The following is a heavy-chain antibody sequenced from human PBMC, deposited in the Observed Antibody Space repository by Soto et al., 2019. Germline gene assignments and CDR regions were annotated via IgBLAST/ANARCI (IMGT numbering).Heavy chain of an antibody. CDR3: ARLQLYCSSTSCYANYYYGMDV. J-gene: IGHJ6*02. Sequence: SGPTLVNPTETLTLTCTVSGFSLSNARVGVSWIRQPPGKALEWLAHIFSNDEKSYSTSLKSRLTISKDTSKSQVVLTMTNMDPVDTATYYCARLQLYCSSTSCYANYYYGMDVWGQGTTVTVSS. CDR2: IFSNDEK. CDR1: GFSLSNARVG. D-gene: IGHD2-2*01. V-gene: IGHV2-26*01.